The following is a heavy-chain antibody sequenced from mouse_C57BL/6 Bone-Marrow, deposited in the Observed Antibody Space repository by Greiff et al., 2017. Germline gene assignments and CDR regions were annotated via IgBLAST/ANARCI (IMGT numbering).Heavy chain of an antibody. V-gene: IGHV12-3*01. CDR1: GFPITSGYY. CDR3: AGAPYGNYAFAY. J-gene: IGHJ3*01. D-gene: IGHD2-10*02. CDR2: ITHSGET. Sequence: QVQLKESGPGLVKPSQSLFLTCSITGFPITSGYYWIWIRQSPGKPLEWMGYITHSGETFYNPSLQSPISITRETSKNQFFLQLNSVTTEDTAMYYCAGAPYGNYAFAYWGQGTLVTVSA.